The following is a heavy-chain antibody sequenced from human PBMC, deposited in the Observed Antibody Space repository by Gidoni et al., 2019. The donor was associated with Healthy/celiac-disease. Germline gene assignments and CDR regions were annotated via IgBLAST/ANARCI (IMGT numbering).Heavy chain of an antibody. Sequence: QVQLVQSGAEVKKPGSSVKVSCKASGGTFSSYAISWVRQAPGPGLEWMGGIIPIFGTANYAQKFQGRVTITADESTSTAYMELSSLRSEDTAVYYCARVGRDGYNSTGEPRIFPSSDANWFDPWGQGTLVTVSS. J-gene: IGHJ5*02. D-gene: IGHD5-12*01. V-gene: IGHV1-69*01. CDR3: ARVGRDGYNSTGEPRIFPSSDANWFDP. CDR2: IIPIFGTA. CDR1: GGTFSSYA.